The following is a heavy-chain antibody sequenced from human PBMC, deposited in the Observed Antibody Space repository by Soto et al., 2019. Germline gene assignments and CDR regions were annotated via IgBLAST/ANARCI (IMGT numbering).Heavy chain of an antibody. CDR1: GGSISSGNYY. Sequence: QVQLQESGPGLVKPSQTLSLTCTVSGGSISSGNYYWSWIRQPPGKGLEWIGLISYSGSTYYNASLKSRVTISVDTSKNQFSLNLSFVTAADTAVYYCATMGTPATGLYYFDYWGQGTLVTVSS. D-gene: IGHD1-7*01. J-gene: IGHJ4*02. V-gene: IGHV4-30-4*01. CDR3: ATMGTPATGLYYFDY. CDR2: ISYSGST.